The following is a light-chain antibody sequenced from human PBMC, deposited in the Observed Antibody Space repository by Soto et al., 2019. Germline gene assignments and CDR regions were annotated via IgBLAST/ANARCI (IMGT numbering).Light chain of an antibody. V-gene: IGKV1-5*01. CDR3: QQYISYS. CDR2: HAS. CDR1: QGISNY. Sequence: IHMTHSPSTLSVSLGDIVTMTFRASQGISNYLAWYQQKPGTAPKLLIYHASTLERGVPSRFSGSGSGTEFTLTISSLQPDDFATYYCQQYISYSFGQGTKLDIK. J-gene: IGKJ1*01.